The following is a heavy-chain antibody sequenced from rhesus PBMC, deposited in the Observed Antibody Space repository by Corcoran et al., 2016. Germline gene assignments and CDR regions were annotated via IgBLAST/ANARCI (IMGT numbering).Heavy chain of an antibody. V-gene: IGHV4S10*01. Sequence: QVQLQESGPGVVTPSATLSLPCAVSAGSISARSRWSWIRQPPGKGLEWIGYIDGRRTSTNYNPARKRRVTIAKDTSKNQLSVKLSSVTAADTAVYYGARDWSGGAGYWVDLWCPGTPSTISS. CDR3: ARDWSGGAGYWVDL. J-gene: IGHJ2*01. CDR2: IDGRRTST. CDR1: AGSISARSR. D-gene: IGHD2-39*02.